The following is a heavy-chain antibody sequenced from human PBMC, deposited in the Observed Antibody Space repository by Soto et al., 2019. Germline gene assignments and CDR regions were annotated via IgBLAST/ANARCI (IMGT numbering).Heavy chain of an antibody. J-gene: IGHJ4*02. D-gene: IGHD2-2*01. CDR2: ISGSGRST. CDR1: RFTFSSYA. CDR3: AKGPYCNSSSCYSIGAFDY. V-gene: IGHV3-23*01. Sequence: PGGSLRLSCAASRFTFSSYAMSWVRQAPGKGLEWVSAISGSGRSTYYADSVKGRFTISRDNSKNALYLQMNSLRAEDTAVYYCAKGPYCNSSSCYSIGAFDYWGQGTQVTVSS.